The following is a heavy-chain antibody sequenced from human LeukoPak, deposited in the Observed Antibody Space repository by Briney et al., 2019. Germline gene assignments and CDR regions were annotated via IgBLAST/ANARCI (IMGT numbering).Heavy chain of an antibody. J-gene: IGHJ4*02. D-gene: IGHD6-13*01. CDR3: ARMMYSRGGYYSDY. Sequence: ASVKVSCKASEYTFTGYYMHWVRQAPGQGLEWMGWINPNSGGTNYAQKFQGWVTMTRDTSISTAYMELSRLRSDDTAVYYCARMMYSRGGYYSDYWGQGTLVTVSS. V-gene: IGHV1-2*04. CDR2: INPNSGGT. CDR1: EYTFTGYY.